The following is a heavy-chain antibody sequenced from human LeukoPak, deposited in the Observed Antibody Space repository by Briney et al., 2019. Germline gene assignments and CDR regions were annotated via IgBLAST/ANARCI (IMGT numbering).Heavy chain of an antibody. CDR3: ARGLIADDFDY. V-gene: IGHV4-59*01. J-gene: IGHJ4*02. D-gene: IGHD6-13*01. CDR1: GGSISSYY. Sequence: SETLSPTCTVSGGSISSYYWSWIRQPPGKGLEWIGYIYYSGSTNYNPSLKSRVTISVDTSKNQFSLKLSSVTAADTAVYYCARGLIADDFDYWGQGTLVTVSS. CDR2: IYYSGST.